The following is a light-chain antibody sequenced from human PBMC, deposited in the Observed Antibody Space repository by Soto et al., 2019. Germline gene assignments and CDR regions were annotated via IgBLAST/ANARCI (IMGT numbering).Light chain of an antibody. V-gene: IGKV3-15*01. CDR1: QTVNSN. Sequence: ETVMTQSPDTLSVSPGERVTLSCRASQTVNSNLAWYQQKPGQPPRLLIYGASTRATGTPARFSGSGSGTEFTLTISSLQSEDFAVYYCHQYDHWPPWTFGQGTKVEIK. CDR2: GAS. CDR3: HQYDHWPPWT. J-gene: IGKJ1*01.